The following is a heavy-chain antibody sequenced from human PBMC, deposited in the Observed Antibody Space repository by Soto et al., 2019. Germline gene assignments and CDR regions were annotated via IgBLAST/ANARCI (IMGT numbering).Heavy chain of an antibody. CDR3: ARSGELLQTFDS. J-gene: IGHJ4*02. CDR1: GVSFSDYS. D-gene: IGHD1-26*01. CDR2: ITGNSEYK. Sequence: LRLSCVVSGVSFSDYSMNWVRQAPGKGLEWVSLITGNSEYKYYAGSVKGRFTVSRDNAKNSLYLQMNSLTVEDTAVYYCARSGELLQTFDSWGQGTLVTVPS. V-gene: IGHV3-21*06.